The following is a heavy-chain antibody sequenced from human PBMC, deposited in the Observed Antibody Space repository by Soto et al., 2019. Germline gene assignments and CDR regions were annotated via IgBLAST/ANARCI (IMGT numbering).Heavy chain of an antibody. J-gene: IGHJ4*02. CDR2: INHSGST. V-gene: IGHV4-34*01. D-gene: IGHD2-15*01. CDR1: GGSFSGYY. CDR3: ARGRWELRFDH. Sequence: LSLTCAVYGGSFSGYYWSWIRQPPGKGLEWIGEINHSGSTNYNPSLKSRVTISVDASKNQFSLKLSSVTAADTAVYYCARGRWELRFDHWGQGTPVTVSS.